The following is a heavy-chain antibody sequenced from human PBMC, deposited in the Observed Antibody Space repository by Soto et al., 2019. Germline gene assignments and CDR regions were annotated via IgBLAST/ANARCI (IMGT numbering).Heavy chain of an antibody. CDR1: GVSFSTYA. CDR2: ISGSSGSS. V-gene: IGHV3-23*01. D-gene: IGHD5-12*01. J-gene: IGHJ6*02. Sequence: PAESLSLTCAVSGVSFSTYAMTWGRQPQGKGLEWVSVISGSSGSSYYTDSVKGRFTISRDKSKNKLFLQMSGVSAEDTAVYYCAKVTRRAAVCRYEYYNYGMDVWGQGTTVTVSS. CDR3: AKVTRRAAVCRYEYYNYGMDV.